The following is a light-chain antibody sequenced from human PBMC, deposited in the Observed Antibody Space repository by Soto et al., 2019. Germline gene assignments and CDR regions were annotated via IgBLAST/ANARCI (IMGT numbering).Light chain of an antibody. CDR1: QSLSDY. Sequence: DIQMTQSPSSLSADVGDRVTITCRASQSLSDYLNWYQQKPGKAPNLLIHGASTLQSGVPSRFSGGGSGTDFPLTLSSLQPEDFATYYCQQSYDVRPSFGGGTKV. CDR3: QQSYDVRPS. CDR2: GAS. V-gene: IGKV1-39*01. J-gene: IGKJ4*01.